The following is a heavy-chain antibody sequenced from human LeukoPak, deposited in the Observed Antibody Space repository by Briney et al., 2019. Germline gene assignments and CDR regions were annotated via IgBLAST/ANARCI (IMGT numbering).Heavy chain of an antibody. V-gene: IGHV3-21*01. CDR3: ARDPFSYSSSWPQGY. CDR2: ISSSSSYI. J-gene: IGHJ4*02. Sequence: GGSLRLSCAASGFTFSSYSMNWVRQAPGKGLEWVSSISSSSSYIYYADSVKSRFTISRDNARNSLYLQMNSLRAEDTAVYYCARDPFSYSSSWPQGYWGQGTLVTVSS. CDR1: GFTFSSYS. D-gene: IGHD6-13*01.